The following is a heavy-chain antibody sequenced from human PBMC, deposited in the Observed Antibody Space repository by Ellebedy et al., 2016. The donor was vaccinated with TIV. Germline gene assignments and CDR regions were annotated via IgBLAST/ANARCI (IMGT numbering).Heavy chain of an antibody. CDR3: TMTQGAAAATDF. CDR1: GVTGDFY. CDR2: ISRGGAPV. V-gene: IGHV3-11*01. J-gene: IGHJ4*02. D-gene: IGHD1-26*01. Sequence: GESLKISCATSGVTGDFYMSWIRQAPGKGLEWLSCISRGGAPVYYADAVRGRFTISRDDGKSSLFLQMNSLRAEDTAVYYCTMTQGAAAATDFWGQGMQVTVS.